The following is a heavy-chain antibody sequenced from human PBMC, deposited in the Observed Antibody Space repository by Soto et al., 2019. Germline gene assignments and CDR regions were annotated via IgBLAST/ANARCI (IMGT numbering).Heavy chain of an antibody. J-gene: IGHJ6*02. CDR2: ISSSSSYT. CDR3: ARAVIAVASLDV. CDR1: GFTFSDYY. Sequence: AGGSLRLSCAASGFTFSDYYMSWIRQAPGKGLEWVSYISSSSSYTNYADSVKGRFTISRDNAKNSLYLQMNSLRAEDTAVYYCARAVIAVASLDVWGQGTTVTVSS. V-gene: IGHV3-11*06. D-gene: IGHD6-19*01.